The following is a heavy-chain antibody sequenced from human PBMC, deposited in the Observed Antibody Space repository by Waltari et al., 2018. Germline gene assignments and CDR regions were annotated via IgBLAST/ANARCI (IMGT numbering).Heavy chain of an antibody. V-gene: IGHV3-7*01. CDR2: INQDGSEK. D-gene: IGHD5-12*01. Sequence: EVQLVESGGGLVQPGGSLRLSCTASGFSPRPYWMSWVRQAPGKGLEWVANINQDGSEKYYVDSVEGRFTISRDNAKNSVFLQMSSLKDEDTAVYYCAREVALPSSYYYMDVWGKGSTVSVSS. J-gene: IGHJ6*03. CDR3: AREVALPSSYYYMDV. CDR1: GFSPRPYW.